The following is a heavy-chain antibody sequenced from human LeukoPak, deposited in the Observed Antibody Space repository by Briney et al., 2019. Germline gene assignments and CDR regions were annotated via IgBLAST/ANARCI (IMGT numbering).Heavy chain of an antibody. V-gene: IGHV3-30*02. CDR3: AKQWMQLWTLTDY. CDR2: IRYDGSNK. D-gene: IGHD5-18*01. CDR1: GFTFSSYG. Sequence: GGSLRLSCAASGFTFSSYGMHWVRQAPGKGLEWVAFIRYDGSNKYYADSVKGRFTISGDNSKNTLYLQMNSLRAEDTAVYYCAKQWMQLWTLTDYWGQGTLVTVSS. J-gene: IGHJ4*02.